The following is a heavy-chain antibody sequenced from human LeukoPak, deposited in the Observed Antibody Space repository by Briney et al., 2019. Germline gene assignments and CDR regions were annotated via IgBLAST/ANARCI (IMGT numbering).Heavy chain of an antibody. CDR1: GFTFDSYG. V-gene: IGHV3-20*04. D-gene: IGHD3-10*01. J-gene: IGHJ4*02. CDR3: ARWSYYGSGGYRYYFDY. CDR2: INWNGGST. Sequence: GGSLRLSCAASGFTFDSYGMSWVRQAPGKGLEWVSGINWNGGSTGYADSVKGRFTISRDSAKNSLYLQMNSLRAEDTALYYCARWSYYGSGGYRYYFDYWGQGTLVTVSS.